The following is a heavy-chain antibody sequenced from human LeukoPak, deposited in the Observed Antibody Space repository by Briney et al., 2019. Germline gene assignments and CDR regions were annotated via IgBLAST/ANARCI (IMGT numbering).Heavy chain of an antibody. CDR2: ISSSSSTI. CDR3: ARDRSSGYYGSFDY. CDR1: GFTFSSYS. D-gene: IGHD3-10*01. Sequence: GGSLRLSCAASGFTFSSYSMNWVRQAPGKGLEWVSYISSSSSTIYYADSVKGRFTISRDNAKNSLYLQMNSLRAEDTAVYYCARDRSSGYYGSFDYWGQGTLVTVSS. V-gene: IGHV3-48*01. J-gene: IGHJ4*02.